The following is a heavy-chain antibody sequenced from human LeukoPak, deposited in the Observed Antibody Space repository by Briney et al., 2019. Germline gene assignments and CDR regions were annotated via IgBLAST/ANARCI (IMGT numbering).Heavy chain of an antibody. V-gene: IGHV4-34*01. CDR3: ARATYYYGSGSYEWFDP. Sequence: SETLSLTCAVYGGSFSGYYWSWIRQPPGKGLEWIGEINHSGSTYYNPSLKSRVTISVDRSKNQFSLKLSSVTAADTAVYYCARATYYYGSGSYEWFDPWGQGTLVTVSS. J-gene: IGHJ5*02. CDR1: GGSFSGYY. D-gene: IGHD3-10*01. CDR2: INHSGST.